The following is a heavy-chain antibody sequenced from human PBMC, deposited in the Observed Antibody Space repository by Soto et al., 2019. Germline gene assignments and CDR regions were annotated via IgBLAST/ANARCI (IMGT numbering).Heavy chain of an antibody. Sequence: PSETLSLTCAVYGGSFSGYYWSWIRQPPGKGLEWIGEINHSGSTNYNPSLKSRVTISVDTSKNQFSLKLSSVTAADTAVYYCARGRVDGYLYYFDYWGQGTLVTVSS. CDR1: GGSFSGYY. J-gene: IGHJ4*02. CDR3: ARGRVDGYLYYFDY. V-gene: IGHV4-34*01. CDR2: INHSGST. D-gene: IGHD5-12*01.